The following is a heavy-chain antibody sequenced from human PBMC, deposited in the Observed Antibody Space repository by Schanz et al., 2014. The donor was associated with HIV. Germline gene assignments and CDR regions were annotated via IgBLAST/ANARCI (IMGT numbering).Heavy chain of an antibody. CDR3: AKPEYDSSGNSQSHFDY. J-gene: IGHJ4*02. Sequence: QVQLVESGGGVVQPGRSLRLSCAASGFTFSSFAMNWVRQAPGKGLEWVAFISYDGTNKNYADSVNGRFSISRDNSKNTLYLQMTTLRTEDTAVYYCAKPEYDSSGNSQSHFDYWGQGTLVTVSS. D-gene: IGHD3-22*01. CDR1: GFTFSSFA. V-gene: IGHV3-30-3*02. CDR2: ISYDGTNK.